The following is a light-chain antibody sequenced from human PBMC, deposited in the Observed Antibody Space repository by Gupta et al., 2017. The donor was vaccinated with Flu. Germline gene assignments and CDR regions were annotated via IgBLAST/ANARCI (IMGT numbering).Light chain of an antibody. J-gene: IGKJ1*01. CDR1: QSILYSSNNKNS. V-gene: IGKV4-1*01. Sequence: SLGERAIINCKSSQSILYSSNNKNSLAWYQHKPGQPPRLLIYWASARESGVTDRFSGSGSGTDFTLTISSLQAEDVAVYYCHQYTTTPWTFGQGTKVEIK. CDR3: HQYTTTPWT. CDR2: WAS.